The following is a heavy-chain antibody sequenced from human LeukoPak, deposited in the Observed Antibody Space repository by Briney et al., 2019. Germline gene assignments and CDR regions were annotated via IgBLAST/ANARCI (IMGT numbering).Heavy chain of an antibody. CDR1: GFTFSSYA. CDR2: ISGSGGST. J-gene: IGHJ4*02. CDR3: AKDRGYCSGGSCQI. V-gene: IGHV3-23*01. Sequence: GGSLRLSCAASGFTFSSYAMSWVRRAPGKGLEWVSAISGSGGSTYYADSVKGRFTISRDNSKNTLYLQMNSLRAEDTAVYYCAKDRGYCSGGSCQIGGQGTLVTVSS. D-gene: IGHD2-15*01.